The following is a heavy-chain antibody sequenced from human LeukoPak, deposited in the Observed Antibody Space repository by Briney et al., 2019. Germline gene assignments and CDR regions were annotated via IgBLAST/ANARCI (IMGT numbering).Heavy chain of an antibody. Sequence: SETLSLTCGLSGGSISNTNWWSWVRQPPGQGLEWIGEISLTGLTNYNPSLESRVTVSLDKSKTQLSLNLTSVTAADTAVYYCSRENGALSPFGYWGQGTLVTVLS. J-gene: IGHJ4*02. D-gene: IGHD2-8*01. V-gene: IGHV4-4*02. CDR3: SRENGALSPFGY. CDR2: ISLTGLT. CDR1: GGSISNTNW.